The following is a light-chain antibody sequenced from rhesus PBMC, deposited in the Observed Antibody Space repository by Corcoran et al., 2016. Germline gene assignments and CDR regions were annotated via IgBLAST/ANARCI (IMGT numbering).Light chain of an antibody. J-gene: IGKJ4*01. CDR1: ENVNNY. V-gene: IGKV1-74*01. Sequence: DIQMTQSPSSLSASVGDRVTITCRASENVNNYLHWYQQKPGKAPKLLIYKASTLQSGVPSRFSGSGSGTDFTITISSLQPEDFAAYYCQHSYGTPLTFGGGTKVALK. CDR3: QHSYGTPLT. CDR2: KAS.